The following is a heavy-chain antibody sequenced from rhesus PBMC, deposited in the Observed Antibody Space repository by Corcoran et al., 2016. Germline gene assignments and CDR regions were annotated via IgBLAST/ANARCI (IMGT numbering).Heavy chain of an antibody. J-gene: IGHJ4*01. Sequence: QVQLVQSGAEVKNPGPSVKVSCKASGYTGTDYYMLLVRPAPRQVLEGMGWINPYNSNTKYARKVQDRVTLTRDTSTSTAYMDLSSLSSEDTAVYYCARKLIGPAHFDYWGQGVLVTVSS. D-gene: IGHD2-33*01. CDR3: ARKLIGPAHFDY. CDR1: GYTGTDYY. CDR2: INPYNSNT. V-gene: IGHV1S2*01.